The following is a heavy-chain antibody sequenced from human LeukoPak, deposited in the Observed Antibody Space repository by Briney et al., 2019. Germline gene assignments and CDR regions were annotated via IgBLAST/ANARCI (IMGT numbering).Heavy chain of an antibody. V-gene: IGHV3-23*01. CDR2: ISGSGGST. CDR1: GFTFGSYA. CDR3: AKTTAGHSSGRDPGWPVDY. J-gene: IGHJ4*02. D-gene: IGHD6-19*01. Sequence: GGSLRLSCAASGFTFGSYAMTGVREAPGKGLGWGSHISGSGGSTDHADSVQGRFTTPRHNSKNTVYLQKNSLRAEDTAVYYCAKTTAGHSSGRDPGWPVDYWGQGTLVTVSS.